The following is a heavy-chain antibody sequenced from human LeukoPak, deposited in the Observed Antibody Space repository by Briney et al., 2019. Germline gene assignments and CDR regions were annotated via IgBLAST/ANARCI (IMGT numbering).Heavy chain of an antibody. Sequence: SETLSLTCAVSGYSISSGYYWGWIRQPPGKGLEWIGSIYHSGSTYYNPSLKSRLTISVDTSKTQFSLNLSSVTAADTAVYYCARAVHTQSIAARPQDYYYYMDVWGKGTTVTVSS. CDR3: ARAVHTQSIAARPQDYYYYMDV. V-gene: IGHV4-38-2*01. D-gene: IGHD6-6*01. CDR1: GYSISSGYY. CDR2: IYHSGST. J-gene: IGHJ6*03.